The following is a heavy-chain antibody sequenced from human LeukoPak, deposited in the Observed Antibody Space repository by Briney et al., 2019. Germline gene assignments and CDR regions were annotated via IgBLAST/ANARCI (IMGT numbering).Heavy chain of an antibody. J-gene: IGHJ6*02. D-gene: IGHD3-22*01. CDR2: ISYEGSSK. V-gene: IGHV3-30*18. CDR1: GFTFSICG. CDR3: AKAIYDSSGYYPDYYYGMDV. Sequence: PGGFLRLSCAASGFTFSICGMHWVRQAPGKGLEWVAVISYEGSSKKYTDTVKGRFTISRDTSKSTLYLQMNSLRAEVTAVYYCAKAIYDSSGYYPDYYYGMDVWGQGTTVTVSS.